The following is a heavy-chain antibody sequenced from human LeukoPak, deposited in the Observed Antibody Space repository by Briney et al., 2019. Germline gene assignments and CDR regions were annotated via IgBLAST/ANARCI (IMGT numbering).Heavy chain of an antibody. V-gene: IGHV3-53*04. Sequence: GGSLRLSCAASGFTVSSNYMSWVRQAPGKGLEWVSVIYSGGSTYYADSVKGRLTISRHNSKNTLYLQMNSLRAEDTAVYYCARGDFWSGYYTGLYWGQGTLVTVSS. CDR1: GFTVSSNY. CDR2: IYSGGST. D-gene: IGHD3-3*01. CDR3: ARGDFWSGYYTGLY. J-gene: IGHJ4*02.